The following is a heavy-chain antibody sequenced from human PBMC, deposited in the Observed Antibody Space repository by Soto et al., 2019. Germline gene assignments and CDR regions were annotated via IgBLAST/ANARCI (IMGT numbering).Heavy chain of an antibody. CDR1: GFTFSSYG. J-gene: IGHJ4*02. Sequence: GGSLRLSCAASGFTFSSYGMHWVRQAPGKGLEWVAVISYDGSNKYYADSVKGRFTISRDNSRNTLYLQMNSLRAEDTAVYYCAKDPALRFLEWLLNYWGQGTLVTVSS. D-gene: IGHD3-3*01. CDR3: AKDPALRFLEWLLNY. V-gene: IGHV3-30*18. CDR2: ISYDGSNK.